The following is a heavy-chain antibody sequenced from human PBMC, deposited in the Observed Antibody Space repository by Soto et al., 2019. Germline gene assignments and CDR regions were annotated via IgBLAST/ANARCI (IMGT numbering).Heavy chain of an antibody. Sequence: QTLSLTCAISGDSVSSNSVAWNWIRQSPSRGLEWLGRTYYRSKWYNDFAPSVKSRITINADTSKKQFSLQLNSLTHEDPAVYYFAKKGFEPYLPHCDFCGQRTLVTVSS. V-gene: IGHV6-1*01. CDR1: GDSVSSNSVA. D-gene: IGHD2-2*02. CDR3: AKKGFEPYLPHCDF. CDR2: TYYRSKWYN. J-gene: IGHJ4*02.